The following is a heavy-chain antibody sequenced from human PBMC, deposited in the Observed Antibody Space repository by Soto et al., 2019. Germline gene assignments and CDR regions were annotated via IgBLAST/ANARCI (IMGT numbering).Heavy chain of an antibody. CDR1: GGSVSSGSYY. CDR2: IYYSGST. CDR3: AMVGARHYQYRLDV. D-gene: IGHD1-26*01. J-gene: IGHJ6*02. V-gene: IGHV4-61*01. Sequence: SETLSLTCTVSGGSVSSGSYYWSWIRQPPGKGLEWIGYIYYSGSTNYNPSLKSRVTISVDTSKNQFSLKLSSVTAADTAVYYCAMVGARHYQYRLDVWGQGTTVPVSS.